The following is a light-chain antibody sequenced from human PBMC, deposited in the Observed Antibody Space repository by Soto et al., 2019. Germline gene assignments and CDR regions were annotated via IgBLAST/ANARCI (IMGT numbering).Light chain of an antibody. CDR2: DAS. CDR3: QNYYSAPWT. CDR1: QGMGHY. J-gene: IGKJ1*01. V-gene: IGKV1-27*01. Sequence: DIQMTQSPPSLSASVGDTVTISCRASQGMGHYLAWYQQRPGRRPNLLIFDASALEPGAPSRFRGRGSGTDFTLTISSLQPEDAVTYYYQNYYSAPWTFGQGTKVEIK.